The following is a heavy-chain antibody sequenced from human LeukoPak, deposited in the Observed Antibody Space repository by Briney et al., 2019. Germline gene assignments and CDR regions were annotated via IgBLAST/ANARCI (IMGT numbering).Heavy chain of an antibody. CDR1: GGSFSGYY. V-gene: IGHV4-34*01. CDR2: ISHSGNS. D-gene: IGHD3-22*01. CDR3: ARGLNYSDTTGYYPAYMDV. Sequence: SETLSLTCAVYGGSFSGYYWSWIRQPPGKGLEWIGEISHSGNSNYNPSPKSRVTISVDTSKNQFSLRLSSLTAADAALYYCARGLNYSDTTGYYPAYMDVWGRGTTVTVSS. J-gene: IGHJ6*03.